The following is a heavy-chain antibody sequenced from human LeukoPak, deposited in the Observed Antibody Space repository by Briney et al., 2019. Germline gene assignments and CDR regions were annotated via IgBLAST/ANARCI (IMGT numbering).Heavy chain of an antibody. CDR2: INPNSGGT. V-gene: IGHV1-2*02. CDR3: ARAHSSSWTFDY. J-gene: IGHJ4*02. D-gene: IGHD6-13*01. Sequence: ASVKVSCKASGYTFTGYYMHWVRQAPGQGLEWMGWINPNSGGTNYAQKFQDRVTMTRDTSISTAYMELSRLRSDDTAVYYCARAHSSSWTFDYWGQGTLVTVSS. CDR1: GYTFTGYY.